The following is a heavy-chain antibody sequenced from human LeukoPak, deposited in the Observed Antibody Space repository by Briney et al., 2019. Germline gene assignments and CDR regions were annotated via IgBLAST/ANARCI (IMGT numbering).Heavy chain of an antibody. J-gene: IGHJ4*02. CDR1: GFTFSTYA. V-gene: IGHV3-7*01. D-gene: IGHD2-8*01. CDR2: INQDGSEK. Sequence: TGGSLRLSCAASGFTFSTYAMHWVRQAPGKGLEWVANINQDGSEKYYVDSVKGRFTISRDNAKNSLYLQMNSLRAEDTAVYYCERLMVYPTDYFDYWGQGTLVTVSS. CDR3: ERLMVYPTDYFDY.